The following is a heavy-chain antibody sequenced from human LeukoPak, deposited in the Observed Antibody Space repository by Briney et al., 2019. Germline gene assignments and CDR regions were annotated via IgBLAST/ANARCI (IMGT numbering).Heavy chain of an antibody. Sequence: GASVKVSCKASGYTFTSYDISWVRQATGQGLEWMGWMNPNSGNTGYAQKFKGRVTMTRNTSISTAYLELSSLRSEDTAVYYCAREMVRGIRWLDNWGQGTLVTVSS. CDR1: GYTFTSYD. V-gene: IGHV1-8*01. J-gene: IGHJ4*02. D-gene: IGHD3-10*01. CDR2: MNPNSGNT. CDR3: AREMVRGIRWLDN.